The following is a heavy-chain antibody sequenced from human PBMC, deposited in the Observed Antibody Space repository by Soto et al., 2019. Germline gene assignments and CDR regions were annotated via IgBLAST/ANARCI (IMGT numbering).Heavy chain of an antibody. CDR1: GFTFSSYA. CDR2: ISGSGGST. CDR3: AKDTGYYYDSSGYYYTGFVFDS. D-gene: IGHD3-22*01. Sequence: GGSLRLSCAASGFTFSSYAMSWVRQAPGKGLEWVSAISGSGGSTYYADSVKGRFTISRDNSKNTLYLQMNSLRAEDTAVYYCAKDTGYYYDSSGYYYTGFVFDSWGQGTLGTVSS. J-gene: IGHJ4*02. V-gene: IGHV3-23*01.